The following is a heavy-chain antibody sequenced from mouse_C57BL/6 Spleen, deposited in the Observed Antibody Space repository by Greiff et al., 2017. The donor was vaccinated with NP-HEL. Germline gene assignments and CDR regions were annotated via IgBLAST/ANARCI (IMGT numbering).Heavy chain of an antibody. J-gene: IGHJ4*01. Sequence: VQLQQSRAELVKPGASVKMSCKASGYTFTSYWITWVKQRPGQGLEWIGDIYPGSGSTNYNEKFKSKATLTVDTSSSTAYMQLSSLTSEDSAVYYCARFGYYAMDYWGQGTSVTVSS. CDR3: ARFGYYAMDY. V-gene: IGHV1-55*01. CDR1: GYTFTSYW. CDR2: IYPGSGST.